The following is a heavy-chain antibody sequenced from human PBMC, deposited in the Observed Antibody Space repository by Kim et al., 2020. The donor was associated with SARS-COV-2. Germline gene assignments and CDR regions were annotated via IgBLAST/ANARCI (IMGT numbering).Heavy chain of an antibody. J-gene: IGHJ6*02. CDR2: ISYDGSNK. Sequence: GGSLRLSYAASGFTFSSYAMHWVRQAPGKGLEWVAVISYDGSNKYYADSVKGRFTISRDNSKNTLYLQMNSLRAEDTAVYYCARAATGSYYYGMDVWGQGTTVTVSS. V-gene: IGHV3-30*04. CDR3: ARAATGSYYYGMDV. D-gene: IGHD2-15*01. CDR1: GFTFSSYA.